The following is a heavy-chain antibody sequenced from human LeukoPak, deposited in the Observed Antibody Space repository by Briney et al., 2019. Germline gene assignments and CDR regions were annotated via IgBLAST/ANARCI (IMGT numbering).Heavy chain of an antibody. CDR1: GGSISSGTYY. Sequence: PSETLPLTCTVSGGSISSGTYYWSWIRQPAGKGLEWIGRIYTTGSTNYNPSLKSRVTISVDTSKNQFSLKLSSVTAADTAVYYCASRGRGIAARPLDYWGQGTLVTVSS. D-gene: IGHD6-6*01. V-gene: IGHV4-61*02. CDR2: IYTTGST. J-gene: IGHJ4*02. CDR3: ASRGRGIAARPLDY.